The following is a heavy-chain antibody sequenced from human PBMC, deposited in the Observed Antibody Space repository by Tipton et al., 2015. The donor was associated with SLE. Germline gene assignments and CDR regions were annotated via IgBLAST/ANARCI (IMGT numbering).Heavy chain of an antibody. J-gene: IGHJ4*02. CDR3: ATSSNWYGVTDY. V-gene: IGHV3-30*04. CDR1: GFTFSNYA. D-gene: IGHD1-20*01. Sequence: SLRLSCAASGFTFSNYAMHWVRQAPGKGLGWAAVISYDGSNKYYADSVKGRFTISRDNSKNTLHLQMNNLRTEDTAVYYCATSSNWYGVTDYWGRGTLVTVSS. CDR2: ISYDGSNK.